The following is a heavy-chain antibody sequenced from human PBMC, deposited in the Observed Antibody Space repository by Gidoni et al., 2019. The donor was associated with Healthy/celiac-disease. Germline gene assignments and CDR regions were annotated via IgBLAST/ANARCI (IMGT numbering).Heavy chain of an antibody. D-gene: IGHD3-22*01. Sequence: EVQLLESGGGLVQPGGSLRLSCAASGFTFSSYAMSWVRQAPGKGLEWVSAISGSGGSTYYADSVKGRFTISRDNSKNTLYLQMNSLRAEDTAVYYCAGYDSSGYYYGPFDYWGQGTLVTVSS. V-gene: IGHV3-23*01. CDR2: ISGSGGST. CDR1: GFTFSSYA. CDR3: AGYDSSGYYYGPFDY. J-gene: IGHJ4*02.